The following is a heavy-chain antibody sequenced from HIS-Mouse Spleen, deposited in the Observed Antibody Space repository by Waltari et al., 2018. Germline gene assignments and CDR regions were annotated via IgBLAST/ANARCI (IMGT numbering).Heavy chain of an antibody. CDR1: GYSISRGYY. CDR2: IYHSGST. D-gene: IGHD6-6*01. V-gene: IGHV4-38-2*02. J-gene: IGHJ4*02. Sequence: QVQLQESGPGLVKPSETLSLTCTVSGYSISRGYYWGWTRQPPGKGLEWIGSIYHSGSTYYNPSLKSRVTISVDTSKNQFSLKLSSVTAADTAVYYCAREGQYSSSSGYWGQGTLVTVSS. CDR3: AREGQYSSSSGY.